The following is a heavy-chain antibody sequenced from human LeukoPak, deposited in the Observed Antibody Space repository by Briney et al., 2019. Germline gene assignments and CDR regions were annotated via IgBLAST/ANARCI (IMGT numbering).Heavy chain of an antibody. J-gene: IGHJ3*01. V-gene: IGHV3-30*02. CDR3: ARSYSSDYPDAFDV. Sequence: GGSLRLSCAASGFTFISYGMHWVRQAPGKGLEWVAFIRYDGSHKYYVGSVKGRFTISRDNSKNTLYLQMNSLRAEDTAVYNCARSYSSDYPDAFDVWGQGTMVTVSS. CDR1: GFTFISYG. D-gene: IGHD6-19*01. CDR2: IRYDGSHK.